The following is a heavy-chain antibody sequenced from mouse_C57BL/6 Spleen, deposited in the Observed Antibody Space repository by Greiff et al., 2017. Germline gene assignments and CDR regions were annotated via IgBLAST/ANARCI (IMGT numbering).Heavy chain of an antibody. Sequence: QVQLQQPGAELVRPGSSVKLSCKASGYTFTSYWMHWVKQRPIQGLEWIGNIYPSDSETHYNQKFKDKATLTVDKSSSTAYMQLSSLTSEDSAVYYCARLGYYGTPFAYWGQGTLVTVSA. V-gene: IGHV1-52*01. CDR2: IYPSDSET. CDR1: GYTFTSYW. J-gene: IGHJ3*01. CDR3: ARLGYYGTPFAY. D-gene: IGHD1-1*01.